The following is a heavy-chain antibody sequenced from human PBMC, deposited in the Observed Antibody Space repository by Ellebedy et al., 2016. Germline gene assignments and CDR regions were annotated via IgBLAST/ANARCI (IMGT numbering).Heavy chain of an antibody. CDR2: ISGSGDSP. V-gene: IGHV3-23*01. CDR1: GFTFSSYA. Sequence: GGSLRLSCAASGFTFSSYAVSWVRQAPGKGLEWVSAISGSGDSPHYADSVRGRFTISRDNSKNTLYLQMNGLRAEDTAVYHCARPGDYGYWYFDLWGRGTLVTVSS. J-gene: IGHJ2*01. CDR3: ARPGDYGYWYFDL. D-gene: IGHD4-17*01.